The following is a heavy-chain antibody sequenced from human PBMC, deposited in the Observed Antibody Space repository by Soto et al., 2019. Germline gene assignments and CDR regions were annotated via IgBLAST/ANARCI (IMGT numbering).Heavy chain of an antibody. V-gene: IGHV1-69*02. CDR1: GGTFSSYT. J-gene: IGHJ5*02. Sequence: SVKVSYKASGGTFSSYTISWVRQAPGQGLEWMGRIIPILGIANYAQKFQGRVTITADKSTSTAYMELSSLRSEDTAVYYCARWAYCGGDCYSDNWFDPWGQGTLVTVSS. CDR3: ARWAYCGGDCYSDNWFDP. CDR2: IIPILGIA. D-gene: IGHD2-21*02.